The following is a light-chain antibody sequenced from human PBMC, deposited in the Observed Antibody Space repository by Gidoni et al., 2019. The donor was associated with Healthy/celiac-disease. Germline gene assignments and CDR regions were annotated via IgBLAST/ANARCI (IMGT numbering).Light chain of an antibody. J-gene: IGKJ2*01. Sequence: DIQMTQSPSTLSASVGDRVTITCRASQSISSWLAWYQQKPGKAPKLLIYKASSLESGVPSRFSGSGSGTEFTLTISSLQPDDCATYYCQQYNSYSVTFXQXTKLEIK. CDR1: QSISSW. CDR3: QQYNSYSVT. V-gene: IGKV1-5*03. CDR2: KAS.